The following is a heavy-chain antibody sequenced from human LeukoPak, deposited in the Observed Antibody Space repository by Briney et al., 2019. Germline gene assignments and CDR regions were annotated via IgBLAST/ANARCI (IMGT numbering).Heavy chain of an antibody. V-gene: IGHV3-30-3*01. J-gene: IGHJ4*02. CDR1: GFTFSSYA. CDR3: ARVGEYYYDSSGYPDY. D-gene: IGHD3-22*01. Sequence: GGSLRLSCAASGFTFSSYAMHWVRQAPGKGLEWVAVISYDGSNKYYADSVKGRFTISRDNSKNTLYLQMNSLRAEDTAVYYCARVGEYYYDSSGYPDYWGQGTLVTVSS. CDR2: ISYDGSNK.